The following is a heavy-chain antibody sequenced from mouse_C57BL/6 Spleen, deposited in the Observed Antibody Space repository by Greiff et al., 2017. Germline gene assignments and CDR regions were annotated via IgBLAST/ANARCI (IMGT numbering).Heavy chain of an antibody. CDR1: GYTFTSYG. V-gene: IGHV1-81*01. CDR2: IYPRSGNP. J-gene: IGHJ2*01. Sequence: QVQLQQSGAELARPGASVKLSCKASGYTFTSYGISWVKQRTGQGLEWIGEIYPRSGNPYYNEKFKGKATLTADKSSSTAYMDLRSLTSEDSAVYVCARREDYDYDEYYWGQGTTLTVDS. D-gene: IGHD2-4*01. CDR3: ARREDYDYDEYY.